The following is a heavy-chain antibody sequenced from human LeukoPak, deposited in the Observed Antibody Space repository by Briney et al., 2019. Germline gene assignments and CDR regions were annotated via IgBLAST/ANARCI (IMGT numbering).Heavy chain of an antibody. D-gene: IGHD2-2*01. CDR1: GFTFSSYE. CDR2: ISSRGSTI. J-gene: IGHJ6*03. Sequence: PGGSLRLSCAASGFTFSSYEMNWVRQAPGKGLEWVSYISSRGSTIYYADSVKGRFTISRDNAKNSLYLQMNSLRAEDTAVYYCARGRCSSTSCYANYYYYYMDVWGKGTTVTVSS. CDR3: ARGRCSSTSCYANYYYYYMDV. V-gene: IGHV3-48*03.